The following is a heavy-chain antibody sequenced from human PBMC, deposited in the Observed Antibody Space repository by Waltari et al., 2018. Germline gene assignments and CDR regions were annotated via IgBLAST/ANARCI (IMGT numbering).Heavy chain of an antibody. J-gene: IGHJ4*02. V-gene: IGHV3-23*01. D-gene: IGHD1-7*01. CDR2: TSRSGDST. Sequence: EVQLLESGGRLVQPGGSLRLSCAASGFIFRDYAVTWFRQRQGKGLECISATSRSGDSTVDADSVKGRFTISRDNAKDTLYLQMDSLTAEDTAIYYCARNISLGLQGRTTYYLDHWGQGTRVIVSS. CDR3: ARNISLGLQGRTTYYLDH. CDR1: GFIFRDYA.